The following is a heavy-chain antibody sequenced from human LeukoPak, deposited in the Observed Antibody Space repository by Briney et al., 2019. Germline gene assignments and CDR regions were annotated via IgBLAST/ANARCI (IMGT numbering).Heavy chain of an antibody. CDR3: ARDSGSYSGFDY. CDR1: GHTFSSYY. D-gene: IGHD1-26*01. CDR2: INPNDGST. Sequence: ASVKVSCKASGHTFSSYYIHWVRQAPGQGLEWMGIINPNDGSTSFAQKFQGRVTMTRDTSTSTVYMELSSLRSEDTAVYYCARDSGSYSGFDYWGQGTLVTVSS. J-gene: IGHJ4*02. V-gene: IGHV1-46*01.